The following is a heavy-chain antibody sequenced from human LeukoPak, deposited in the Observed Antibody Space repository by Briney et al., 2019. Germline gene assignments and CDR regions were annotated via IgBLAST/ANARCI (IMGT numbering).Heavy chain of an antibody. CDR3: ARDRGVSVTTYWFDP. V-gene: IGHV3-33*01. D-gene: IGHD4-17*01. CDR1: GFTFSSYG. CDR2: IWYDGSNK. J-gene: IGHJ5*02. Sequence: PGRSLRLSCAASGFTFSSYGMHWVRQAPGKGLEWVAVIWYDGSNKYYADSVKGRFTISRDNSKNTLYLQMNSLRAGDTAVYYCARDRGVSVTTYWFDPWGQGTLVTVSS.